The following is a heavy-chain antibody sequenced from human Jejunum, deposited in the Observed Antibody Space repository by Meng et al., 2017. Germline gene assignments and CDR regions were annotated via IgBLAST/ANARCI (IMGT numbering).Heavy chain of an antibody. Sequence: QEHPPQQGPGLVKPSKTPAPTCGISGDSFASNSAASNWIRQSPSRGLEWLGRTYYRSKWYNQYAVHVRSRITFNPDTSKNQFSLHLESVTPEDTAVYYCASWRYNHWGQGTLVTVSS. CDR1: GDSFASNSAA. CDR3: ASWRYNH. J-gene: IGHJ5*02. D-gene: IGHD5-12*01. V-gene: IGHV6-1*01. CDR2: TYYRSKWYN.